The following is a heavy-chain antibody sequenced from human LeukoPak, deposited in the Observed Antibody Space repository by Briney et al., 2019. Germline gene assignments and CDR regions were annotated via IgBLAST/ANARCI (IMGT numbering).Heavy chain of an antibody. V-gene: IGHV4-59*01. Sequence: PSETLSLTCTVSGGSISRYYWSWLRQPPGKGLEWIGYIYYSGSTNYNPSLKSRVTISVDTSKNQFSLKLSSVTAADTAVYYCARGFAHSSDYLLSYFDYWGQGTLVTVSS. CDR2: IYYSGST. D-gene: IGHD3-22*01. J-gene: IGHJ4*02. CDR1: GGSISRYY. CDR3: ARGFAHSSDYLLSYFDY.